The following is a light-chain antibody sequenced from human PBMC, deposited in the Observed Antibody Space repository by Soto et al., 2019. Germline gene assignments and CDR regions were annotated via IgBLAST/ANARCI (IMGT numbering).Light chain of an antibody. Sequence: EIVLTQSPGTLSLSPGERATLSCRATQSVSSSYLAWYQQKPGQAPRLLIYGTSRRATGIPDRFSGSGSGTDFTLTISRLEPEDFAVYYCQQYGYSRWTFGQGTKVEIK. CDR3: QQYGYSRWT. V-gene: IGKV3-20*01. J-gene: IGKJ1*01. CDR1: QSVSSSY. CDR2: GTS.